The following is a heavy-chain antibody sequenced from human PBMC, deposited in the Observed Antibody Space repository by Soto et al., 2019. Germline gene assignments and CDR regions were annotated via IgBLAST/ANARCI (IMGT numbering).Heavy chain of an antibody. CDR1: GFTFSNHA. CDR2: ISSNGGST. V-gene: IGHV3-64*01. D-gene: IGHD6-13*01. Sequence: GGSLRLSCAASGFTFSNHAMHWVRQAPGKGLEYVSAISSNGGSTYYAKFVKGRFTISRDNSKNTLYLQMGSLTVEDMAVYYCARRDSTSSMDVWGRGTTVTVSS. CDR3: ARRDSTSSMDV. J-gene: IGHJ6*04.